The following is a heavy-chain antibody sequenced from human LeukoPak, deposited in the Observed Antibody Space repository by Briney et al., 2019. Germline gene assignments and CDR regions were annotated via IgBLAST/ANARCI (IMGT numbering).Heavy chain of an antibody. Sequence: PSETLSLTCTVSGGSISSYYWSWIRQPPGKGLEWIGYIYYSGSTNYSPSLKSRVTISVDTSKNQFSLKLSSVTAADTAVYYCARHNYDILTGYHPNWFDPWGQGTLVTVSS. CDR2: IYYSGST. D-gene: IGHD3-9*01. J-gene: IGHJ5*02. CDR1: GGSISSYY. V-gene: IGHV4-59*08. CDR3: ARHNYDILTGYHPNWFDP.